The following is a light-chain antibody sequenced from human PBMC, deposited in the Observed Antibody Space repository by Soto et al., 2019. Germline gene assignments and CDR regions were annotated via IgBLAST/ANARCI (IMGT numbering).Light chain of an antibody. Sequence: EIVLTQSPATLSLSPGERVTLSCRASQSVRSNLVWYQQKPGQAPRLLIYDASNRATGLPARFSGSGSGTDFTLTISSLEPEDFAVYYCQQRYNWPSTFGQGTRLEIK. V-gene: IGKV3-11*01. CDR2: DAS. CDR3: QQRYNWPST. CDR1: QSVRSN. J-gene: IGKJ5*01.